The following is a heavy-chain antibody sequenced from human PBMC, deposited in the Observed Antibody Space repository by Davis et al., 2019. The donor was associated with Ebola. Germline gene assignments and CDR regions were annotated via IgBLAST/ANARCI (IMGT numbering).Heavy chain of an antibody. J-gene: IGHJ4*02. Sequence: PSETLSLTCAVYGGSFSGYYWSWIRQPPGKGLEWIGEINHSGSTNYNPSLKSRVTISVDTSKNQFSLKLSSVTAADTAVYYCARARYDSSGYYVDYWGQGTLVTVSS. V-gene: IGHV4-34*01. D-gene: IGHD3-22*01. CDR2: INHSGST. CDR1: GGSFSGYY. CDR3: ARARYDSSGYYVDY.